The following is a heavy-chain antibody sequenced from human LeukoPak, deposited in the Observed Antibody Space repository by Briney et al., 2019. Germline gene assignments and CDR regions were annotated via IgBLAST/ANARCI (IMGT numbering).Heavy chain of an antibody. J-gene: IGHJ4*02. Sequence: GGSLRLSCAASGFTFSNNAMSWVRQAPGKGLEWVSATSTSGGSAYYADSVKGRFTISRDNSKNTLYLQMNSLRTEDTASYYCAKERVGATTSLRFDYWGQGTLVTVSS. CDR3: AKERVGATTSLRFDY. V-gene: IGHV3-23*01. D-gene: IGHD1-26*01. CDR1: GFTFSNNA. CDR2: TSTSGGSA.